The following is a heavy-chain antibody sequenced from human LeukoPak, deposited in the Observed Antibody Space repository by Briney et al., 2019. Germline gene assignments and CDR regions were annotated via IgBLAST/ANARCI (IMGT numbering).Heavy chain of an antibody. Sequence: ASVKVSCKASGYTFTAYNMHWVRQALGQGLEWMGWINPNSGGTNYAQKFQGRVTMTRDTSISTAYMELSRLRSDDTAVYYCARDWEQQDPNWFDPWGQGTLVTVSS. V-gene: IGHV1-2*02. CDR3: ARDWEQQDPNWFDP. J-gene: IGHJ5*02. CDR2: INPNSGGT. D-gene: IGHD6-13*01. CDR1: GYTFTAYN.